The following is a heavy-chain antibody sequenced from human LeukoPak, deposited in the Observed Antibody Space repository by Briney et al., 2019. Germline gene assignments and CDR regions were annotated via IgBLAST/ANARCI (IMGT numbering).Heavy chain of an antibody. CDR2: IYYSGTT. CDR1: GGSITNSNYL. J-gene: IGHJ4*02. V-gene: IGHV4-39*07. CDR3: ARDWYFDF. Sequence: SETLSLTCIVSGGSITNSNYLWGWIRQPPGKGLEWIGNIYYSGTTYYNPSLKSRVTISVDTSKNQFSLKLSSVTAADTAVYYCARDWYFDFWGQGTLVTVSS.